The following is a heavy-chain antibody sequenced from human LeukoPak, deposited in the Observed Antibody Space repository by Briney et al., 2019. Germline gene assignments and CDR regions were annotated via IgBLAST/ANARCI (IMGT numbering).Heavy chain of an antibody. J-gene: IGHJ6*03. V-gene: IGHV1-18*01. CDR1: GYTFTSYD. CDR3: ARTLSGLRTLLYYYYMDV. Sequence: ASVKVSCKASGYTFTSYDISWVRQAPGQGLEWMGWISAYNGNTNYAQKLQGRVTMTTDTSTSTAYMELRSLRSDDTAVYYCARTLSGLRTLLYYYYMDVWGKGTTVTVSS. CDR2: ISAYNGNT. D-gene: IGHD1-14*01.